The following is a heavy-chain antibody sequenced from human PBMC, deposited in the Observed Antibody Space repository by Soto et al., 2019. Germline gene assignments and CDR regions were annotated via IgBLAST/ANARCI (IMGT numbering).Heavy chain of an antibody. CDR3: TTDFSSSWSRGSFYFDY. CDR2: IKSKTDGGTT. Sequence: GGSLRLSCAASGFTFSNAWMNWVRQAPGKGLEWVGRIKSKTDGGTTDYAAPVKGRFTISRDDSKNTLYLQMNSLKTEDTAVYYCTTDFSSSWSRGSFYFDYWGQGTLVTVSS. V-gene: IGHV3-15*07. J-gene: IGHJ4*02. D-gene: IGHD6-13*01. CDR1: GFTFSNAW.